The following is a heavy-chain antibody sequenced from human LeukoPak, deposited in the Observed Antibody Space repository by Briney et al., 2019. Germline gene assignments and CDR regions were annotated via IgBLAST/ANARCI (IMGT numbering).Heavy chain of an antibody. CDR1: GGSISSYY. V-gene: IGHV4-4*07. D-gene: IGHD2-2*01. J-gene: IGHJ5*02. Sequence: SETLSLTCTVSGGSISSYYWSWIRQPAGKGLEWIGRIYTSGSTNYKPSLKSRITMSVDTSKNQFSLKLNSVTAADTAVYYCARDLVIVVVPAAIEYRGWFDPWGQGTLVTVSS. CDR3: ARDLVIVVVPAAIEYRGWFDP. CDR2: IYTSGST.